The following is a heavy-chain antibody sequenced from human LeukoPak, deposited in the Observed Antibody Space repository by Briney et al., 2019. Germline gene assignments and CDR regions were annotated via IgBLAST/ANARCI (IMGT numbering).Heavy chain of an antibody. V-gene: IGHV3-21*01. CDR3: ARDISGSYYDLDY. Sequence: GGSLTLSCAASGFTFSSYSMNWVRQAPGKGLEWVSSISSSSSYIYYADSVKGRFTISRDNAKNSLYLQMNSLRAEDTAVYYCARDISGSYYDLDYWGQGTLVTVSS. D-gene: IGHD1-26*01. J-gene: IGHJ4*02. CDR2: ISSSSSYI. CDR1: GFTFSSYS.